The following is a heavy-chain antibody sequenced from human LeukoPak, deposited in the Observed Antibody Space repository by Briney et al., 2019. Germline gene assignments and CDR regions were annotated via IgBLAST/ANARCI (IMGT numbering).Heavy chain of an antibody. J-gene: IGHJ4*02. V-gene: IGHV1-2*02. CDR2: INPNSGDT. D-gene: IGHD3-22*01. Sequence: ASVKVSCKASGYTFTDYYLHWVRQAPGQGLEWMGWINPNSGDTNYAQKFLGRVTMTRDTSISTAYMDLSWLRSHDTSVYYCARSDGFSGYSSLGASWGEGTLVTVSS. CDR1: GYTFTDYY. CDR3: ARSDGFSGYSSLGAS.